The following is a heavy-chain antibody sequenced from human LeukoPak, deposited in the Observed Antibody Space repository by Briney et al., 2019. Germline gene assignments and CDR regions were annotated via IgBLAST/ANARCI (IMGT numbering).Heavy chain of an antibody. V-gene: IGHV1-69*02. CDR1: GGTFSSYT. J-gene: IGHJ4*02. CDR3: ARVSPDGYFDY. Sequence: ASVKVSCKASGGTFSSYTTSWVRQAPGQGLEWMGRIIPILGIANYAQKFQGRVTITADKSTSTAYMELSSLRSEDTAVYYCARVSPDGYFDYWGQGALVTVSS. CDR2: IIPILGIA. D-gene: IGHD2/OR15-2a*01.